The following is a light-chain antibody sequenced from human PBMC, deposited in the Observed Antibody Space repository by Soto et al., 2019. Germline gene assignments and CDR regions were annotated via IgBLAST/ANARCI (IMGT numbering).Light chain of an antibody. CDR2: DAS. CDR3: QQRRSWPPTIT. CDR1: RNVSTS. V-gene: IGKV3-11*01. Sequence: EILMTQSPASLSVSPGERATLSCRACRNVSTSFAWYQQRPGPAPRLLIYDASYRATAIPPRFSGSGSGTDFTLTISSLEPEDFAVYYCQQRRSWPPTITFGQGTRLEIK. J-gene: IGKJ5*01.